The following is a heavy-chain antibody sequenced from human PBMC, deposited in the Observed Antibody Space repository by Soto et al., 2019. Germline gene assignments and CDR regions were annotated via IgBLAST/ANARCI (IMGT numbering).Heavy chain of an antibody. Sequence: GGSLRLSCAASGFTFSSYAMSWVRQAPGKGLEWVSAISGSGGSTYYADSVKGRFTISRDNSKNTLYLQMNSLRAEDTAVYYCAKAPPKRYFDWLLRFDYWGQGTLVTVSS. CDR1: GFTFSSYA. CDR3: AKAPPKRYFDWLLRFDY. J-gene: IGHJ4*02. CDR2: ISGSGGST. D-gene: IGHD3-9*01. V-gene: IGHV3-23*01.